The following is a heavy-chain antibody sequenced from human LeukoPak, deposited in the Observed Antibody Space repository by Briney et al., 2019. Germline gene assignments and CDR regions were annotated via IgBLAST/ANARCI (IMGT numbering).Heavy chain of an antibody. D-gene: IGHD3-10*01. CDR2: INHSGST. Sequence: SETLSLTCAVYGGSFSGYDWSWVRQPPGKGLEWIGEINHSGSTNYNPSLTSRVTISVATSKNQFSLKLSSVTAAATAVYYCARGGVRGVIIGWFDPWGQGTLVTVSS. CDR1: GGSFSGYD. J-gene: IGHJ5*02. V-gene: IGHV4-34*01. CDR3: ARGGVRGVIIGWFDP.